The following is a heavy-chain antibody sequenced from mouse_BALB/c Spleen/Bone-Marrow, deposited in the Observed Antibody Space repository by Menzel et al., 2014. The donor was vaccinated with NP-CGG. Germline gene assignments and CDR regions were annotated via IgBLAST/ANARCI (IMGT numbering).Heavy chain of an antibody. V-gene: IGHV1-7*01. CDR3: SRPENYDAMDY. J-gene: IGHJ4*01. Sequence: VQRQQSGAELAKPGASVKMSCKASGYTFTSYWMHCVKQRPGQGLEWIGYINPSTGYTEYNQKFKDKATLTADKSSSTAYMQLSSLTSEDSAVYYFSRPENYDAMDYWGQGTSVTVSS. CDR2: INPSTGYT. CDR1: GYTFTSYW.